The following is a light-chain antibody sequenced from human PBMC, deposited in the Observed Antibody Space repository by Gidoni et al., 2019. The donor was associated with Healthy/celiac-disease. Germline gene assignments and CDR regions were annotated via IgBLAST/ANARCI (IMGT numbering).Light chain of an antibody. CDR2: GAS. CDR3: QQYGSSPPTT. Sequence: EIVLPQSPGTLSLSPGERATLSCRASQSVSSSYLAWYQQKPGQAPRLLIYGASSRATGIPDRFSGSGSGTDFTLTISRLEPEDFAVYYCQQYGSSPPTTFGGXTKVEIK. V-gene: IGKV3-20*01. CDR1: QSVSSSY. J-gene: IGKJ4*02.